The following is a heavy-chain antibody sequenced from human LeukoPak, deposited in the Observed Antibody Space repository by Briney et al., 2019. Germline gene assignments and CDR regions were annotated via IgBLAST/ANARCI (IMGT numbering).Heavy chain of an antibody. CDR2: IYYSGST. CDR3: ARYGGYSGYDPATDAFDI. Sequence: PAETLSLTCTVSGVSISSGGYYWSWIRQHPGKGREWIVYIYYSGSTYYNPSLTSRATISVATSTNKFSLKLSSVTAADTAVYSCARYGGYSGYDPATDAFDIWGQGTLVTVSS. D-gene: IGHD5-12*01. CDR1: GVSISSGGYY. J-gene: IGHJ3*02. V-gene: IGHV4-31*03.